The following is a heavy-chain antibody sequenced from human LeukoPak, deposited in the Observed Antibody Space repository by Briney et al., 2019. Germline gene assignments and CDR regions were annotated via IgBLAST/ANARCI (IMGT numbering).Heavy chain of an antibody. D-gene: IGHD1-14*01. CDR2: TYYRSKWYN. Sequence: SQTLSLTCAISGDSVSSNSTAWNWIRQSPSRGLEWLGRTYYRSKWYNDYAVSVKSRITINPDTSKNQFSLKLSSVTAADTAVYYCARWEGTIHNFDYWGQGTLVTVSS. V-gene: IGHV6-1*01. J-gene: IGHJ4*02. CDR1: GDSVSSNSTA. CDR3: ARWEGTIHNFDY.